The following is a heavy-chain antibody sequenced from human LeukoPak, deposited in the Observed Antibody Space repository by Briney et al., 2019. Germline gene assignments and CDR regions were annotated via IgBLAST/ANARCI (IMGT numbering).Heavy chain of an antibody. CDR3: ARGLDRFAHNPFDI. CDR2: IIPMFGTA. V-gene: IGHV1-69*06. D-gene: IGHD3-3*01. J-gene: IGHJ3*02. Sequence: SVNVSCKASGGTFKSYAITWVRQASGQGLEWMGQIIPMFGTAEYAQRFQGRVTVVADKSTTTVHMELSSLRSEDTAVYYCARGLDRFAHNPFDIWGQGTMVTVSS. CDR1: GGTFKSYA.